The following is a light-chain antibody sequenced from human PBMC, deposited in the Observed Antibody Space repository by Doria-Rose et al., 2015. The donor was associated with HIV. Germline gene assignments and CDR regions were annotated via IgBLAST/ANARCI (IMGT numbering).Light chain of an antibody. CDR1: QSLLYTSKNY. V-gene: IGKV4-1*01. CDR3: QQYYDTPS. Sequence: DIQVTQAPESLGMSLGESATLNCKSNQSLLYTSKNYLAWYQQKPGQPPKLLIYWASIRQSGVPARFSGSGSGTDFTLTISSLEAEDVAVYYCQQYYDTPSFGPGTTVDIK. J-gene: IGKJ3*01. CDR2: WAS.